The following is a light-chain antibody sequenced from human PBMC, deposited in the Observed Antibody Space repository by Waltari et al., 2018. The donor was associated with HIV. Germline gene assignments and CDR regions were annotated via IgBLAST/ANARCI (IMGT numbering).Light chain of an antibody. CDR1: SSDVGGYNY. V-gene: IGLV2-11*01. Sequence: QSALTQPRPVSGSPGQSVTISCTGSSSDVGGYNYLSWYQHHPNKGPKLLIYDVTKRPSGVPDRFSGSKSGNTASLTISGLQAEDEADYYCCSYADTYFVVFGGRTTLTVL. CDR3: CSYADTYFVV. CDR2: DVT. J-gene: IGLJ2*01.